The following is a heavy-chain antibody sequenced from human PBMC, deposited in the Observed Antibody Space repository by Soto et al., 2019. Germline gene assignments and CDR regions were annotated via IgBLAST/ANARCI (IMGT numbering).Heavy chain of an antibody. CDR2: ISYDGSYK. CDR3: ARDQTGIKTVGGVRMND. D-gene: IGHD1-20*01. J-gene: IGHJ4*02. V-gene: IGHV3-30-3*01. CDR1: GFIFSSYA. Sequence: GGSLRLSCAASGFIFSSYALHWVRQAPGKGLECVAIISYDGSYKYYADSVKGRFTISRDNSKNTLYLQMNSLRADDTAVYFCARDQTGIKTVGGVRMNDWGQVPLVTVSS.